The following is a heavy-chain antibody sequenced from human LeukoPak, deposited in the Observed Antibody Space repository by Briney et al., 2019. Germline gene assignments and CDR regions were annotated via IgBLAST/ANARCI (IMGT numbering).Heavy chain of an antibody. J-gene: IGHJ4*02. D-gene: IGHD1-7*01. V-gene: IGHV4-59*01. Sequence: SETLSLTCTVSGGSISSYYWSWIRQPPGKGLEWIGYIYYSGSTNYNPSLKSRVTMSLDTSKNQFSLNLSSVTAADTALYYCARGKELLRTWGQGTLVTVSS. CDR2: IYYSGST. CDR3: ARGKELLRT. CDR1: GGSISSYY.